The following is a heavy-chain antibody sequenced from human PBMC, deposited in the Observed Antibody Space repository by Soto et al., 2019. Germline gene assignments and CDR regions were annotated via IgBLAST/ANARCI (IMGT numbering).Heavy chain of an antibody. CDR1: SGSISSGGYY. J-gene: IGHJ4*02. Sequence: QVQLQESGPGLVKPSKTLSLTCTVSSGSISSGGYYWSWIRQHQGKGLEWIGYIYYSGRTYYNPSLKSRVTISVDTSKNQFSLKLSSVTAADTAVYYCARGYSSGWYSNWGQGTLVTVSS. CDR3: ARGYSSGWYSN. D-gene: IGHD6-19*01. CDR2: IYYSGRT. V-gene: IGHV4-31*03.